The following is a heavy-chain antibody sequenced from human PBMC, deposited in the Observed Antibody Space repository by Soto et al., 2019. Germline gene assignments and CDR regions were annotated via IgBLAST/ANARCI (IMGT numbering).Heavy chain of an antibody. V-gene: IGHV1-8*01. Sequence: QVQLVQSGAEVKKPGASVKVSCKASGYTFTNYDIHWVRQATGQGLEWMGWMNPDSGNTGQSKQFQGRVTMTRDTSISTAYMEMRSLTFEDTAVYYCARGRFRRTWFDPWGLGTLVTVSS. CDR2: MNPDSGNT. CDR3: ARGRFRRTWFDP. D-gene: IGHD3-16*01. CDR1: GYTFTNYD. J-gene: IGHJ5*02.